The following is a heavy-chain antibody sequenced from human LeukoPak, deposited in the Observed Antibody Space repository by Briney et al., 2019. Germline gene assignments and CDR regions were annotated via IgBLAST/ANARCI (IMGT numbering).Heavy chain of an antibody. CDR2: ISYDGSNK. Sequence: GRSLRLSCAASGFTFSSYGMHWVRQAPGKGLEWVAVISYDGSNKYYADSVKGRFTISRDNSKNTLYLQMNSLRAEDTAVYYCAKWGGWELSVYYYYYYMDVWGKGTTVTISS. CDR1: GFTFSSYG. CDR3: AKWGGWELSVYYYYYYMDV. V-gene: IGHV3-30*18. J-gene: IGHJ6*03. D-gene: IGHD1-26*01.